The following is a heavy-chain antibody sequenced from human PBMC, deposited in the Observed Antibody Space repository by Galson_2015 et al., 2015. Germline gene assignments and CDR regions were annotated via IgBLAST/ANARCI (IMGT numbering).Heavy chain of an antibody. CDR2: ISSSSSTI. Sequence: SLRLSCAASGFTFSIYSMNWVRQAPGKGLEWVSYISSSSSTIYYADSVKGRFTISRDNAKNSLYLQMNSLRDEDTAVYYCARVGVSGGGHFDYWGQGPLVTVSS. J-gene: IGHJ4*02. D-gene: IGHD6-19*01. CDR3: ARVGVSGGGHFDY. V-gene: IGHV3-48*02. CDR1: GFTFSIYS.